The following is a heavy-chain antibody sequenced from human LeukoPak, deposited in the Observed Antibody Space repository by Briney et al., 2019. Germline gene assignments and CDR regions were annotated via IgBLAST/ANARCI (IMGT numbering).Heavy chain of an antibody. V-gene: IGHV4-59*01. CDR2: IYNSGHT. Sequence: SETLSLTCTVSGHSISNYYWSWIPQPPGKGLEWICYIYNSGHTNYNPSLKSRVTISEDKSKNEVSLKLSCVTAEDTAVYYCARAEVNTSRYFQLWGQGTLVTVSS. CDR1: GHSISNYY. D-gene: IGHD4-17*01. CDR3: ARAEVNTSRYFQL. J-gene: IGHJ1*01.